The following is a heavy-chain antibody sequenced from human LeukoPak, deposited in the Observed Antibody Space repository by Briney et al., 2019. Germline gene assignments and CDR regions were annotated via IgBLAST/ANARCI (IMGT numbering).Heavy chain of an antibody. CDR1: GYTFTSYA. J-gene: IGHJ4*02. CDR2: INPNSGGT. Sequence: ASVKVSCKTSGYTFTSYAISWVRQAPGQGLEWMGWINPNSGGTNFAQNFQGRVTMTRDTSISTAYMELSRLRSDDTAVYYCARDQGGYYSSSWVFDYWGQGTLVTVSS. D-gene: IGHD6-13*01. V-gene: IGHV1-2*02. CDR3: ARDQGGYYSSSWVFDY.